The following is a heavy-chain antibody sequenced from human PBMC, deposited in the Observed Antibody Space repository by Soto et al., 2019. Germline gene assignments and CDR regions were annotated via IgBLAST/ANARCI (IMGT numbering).Heavy chain of an antibody. D-gene: IGHD3-22*01. V-gene: IGHV3-23*01. CDR2: ISGSGGST. Sequence: PGGALRLSCAASGFTFSSYAMSWVRQAPGKGLEWVSAISGSGGSTYYADSVKGRFTISRDNSKNTLYLQMNSLRAEDTAVYYCAKDGHYYDSSGYYPYYFDYWGQGTLVTVSS. J-gene: IGHJ4*02. CDR3: AKDGHYYDSSGYYPYYFDY. CDR1: GFTFSSYA.